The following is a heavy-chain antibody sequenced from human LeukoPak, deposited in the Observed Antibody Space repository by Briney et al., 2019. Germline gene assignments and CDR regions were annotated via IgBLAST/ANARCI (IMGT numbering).Heavy chain of an antibody. CDR2: IYYSGST. Sequence: SETQSLTCTVSGVSISSDYWSWIRQPPGKGLEWIGYIYYSGSTNYNPSLESRVSMSLDTSKTQFSLKLRSVTAADTAVYYCARYVRNRGTFYLDYWGQGTLVTVSS. D-gene: IGHD1-26*01. CDR3: ARYVRNRGTFYLDY. CDR1: GVSISSDY. V-gene: IGHV4-59*01. J-gene: IGHJ4*02.